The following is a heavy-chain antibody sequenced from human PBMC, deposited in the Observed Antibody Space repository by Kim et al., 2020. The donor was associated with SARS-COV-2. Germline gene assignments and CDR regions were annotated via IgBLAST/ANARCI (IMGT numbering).Heavy chain of an antibody. CDR3: AKEEAGSSWYVGYYFDY. V-gene: IGHV3-30*18. Sequence: GGSLRLSCAASGFTFSSYGMHWVRQAPGKGLEWVAVISYDGSNKYYADSVKGRFTISRDNSKNMLYLQMNSLRAEDTAVYYWAKEEAGSSWYVGYYFDYWGQGTLVTVSS. D-gene: IGHD6-13*01. J-gene: IGHJ4*02. CDR2: ISYDGSNK. CDR1: GFTFSSYG.